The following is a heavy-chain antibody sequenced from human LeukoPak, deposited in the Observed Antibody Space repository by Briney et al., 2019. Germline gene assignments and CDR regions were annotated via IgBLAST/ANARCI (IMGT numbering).Heavy chain of an antibody. V-gene: IGHV3-23*01. CDR2: ISGSGGST. CDR3: AKRDTIWGAFDI. D-gene: IGHD3-3*01. Sequence: GGSLRLSCAASGFTFSNYDMSWVRQAPGKGLEWVSAISGSGGSTYYADSVKGRFTISRDNSKNTLYLQMNSLRAEDTAVYYCAKRDTIWGAFDIWGQGTMVTVSS. CDR1: GFTFSNYD. J-gene: IGHJ3*02.